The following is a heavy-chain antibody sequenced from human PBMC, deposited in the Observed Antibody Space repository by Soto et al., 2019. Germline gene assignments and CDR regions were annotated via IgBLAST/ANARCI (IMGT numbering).Heavy chain of an antibody. CDR3: AKATATGGGAFDI. J-gene: IGHJ3*02. V-gene: IGHV3-23*01. D-gene: IGHD2-8*02. CDR1: GFICSSYY. Sequence: GVLRLSCAASGFICSSYYMSWVRQAPGKGLEWVSTILVDGRTFYVDSVKGRFTISRDNSKNTVYLQMNSLTAGDTALYYCAKATATGGGAFDICGQGTMVTASS. CDR2: ILVDGRT.